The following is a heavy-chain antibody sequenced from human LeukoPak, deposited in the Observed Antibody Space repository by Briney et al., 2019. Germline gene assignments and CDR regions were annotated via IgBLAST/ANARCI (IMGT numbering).Heavy chain of an antibody. CDR3: AKDPYSSSSGYFDY. Sequence: GGSLRLSCAASGFTFRSYAMHWVRQAPGKGLEWVAVISSDGSDKFYADSVKGRFTIARDNSKNTLYLQTNSLRAEDTAVYYCAKDPYSSSSGYFDYWGQGTLVTVSS. J-gene: IGHJ4*02. D-gene: IGHD6-6*01. CDR1: GFTFRSYA. CDR2: ISSDGSDK. V-gene: IGHV3-30*18.